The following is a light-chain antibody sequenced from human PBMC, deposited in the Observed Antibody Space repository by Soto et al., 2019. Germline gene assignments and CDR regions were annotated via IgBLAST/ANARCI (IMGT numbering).Light chain of an antibody. J-gene: IGLJ1*01. CDR3: SSYTSSTTQV. CDR2: EVS. V-gene: IGLV2-14*01. Sequence: QSVLTQPASVSRSPGQPITISCTGTSRDVGGYDYVSWYQQHPGKAPKLMVSEVSNRPSGVSDRFSGSKSGNTASLTISGLQAEDEADYYCSSYTSSTTQVFGTGTKVTVL. CDR1: SRDVGGYDY.